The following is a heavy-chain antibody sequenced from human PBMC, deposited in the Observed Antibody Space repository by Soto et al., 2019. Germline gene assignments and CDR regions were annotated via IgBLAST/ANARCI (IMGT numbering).Heavy chain of an antibody. CDR3: ATGYRYSGYDGGVIDY. V-gene: IGHV3-23*01. CDR1: GFTFSSYA. CDR2: ISGSGGST. J-gene: IGHJ4*02. D-gene: IGHD5-12*01. Sequence: EVQLLESGGGLVQPGGSLRLSCAASGFTFSSYAMSWVRQAPGKGLEWVSAISGSGGSTYYADSVKGRFTISRDNSKNTLYLQMNSLRAEDTAVYYCATGYRYSGYDGGVIDYWGQGTLVTVSS.